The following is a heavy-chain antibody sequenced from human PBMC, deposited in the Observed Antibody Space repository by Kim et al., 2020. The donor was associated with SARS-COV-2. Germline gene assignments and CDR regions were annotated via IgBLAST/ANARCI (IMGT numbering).Heavy chain of an antibody. D-gene: IGHD2-2*01. CDR1: GGSISSSSYY. CDR2: IYYSGST. Sequence: SETLSLTCTVSGGSISSSSYYWGWIRQPPGKGLEWIGSIYYSGSTYYNPSLKSRVTISVDTSKNQFSLKLSSVTAADTAVYYCARDGSGDCSSTSFYYY. J-gene: IGHJ6*01. V-gene: IGHV4-39*02. CDR3: ARDGSGDCSSTSFYYY.